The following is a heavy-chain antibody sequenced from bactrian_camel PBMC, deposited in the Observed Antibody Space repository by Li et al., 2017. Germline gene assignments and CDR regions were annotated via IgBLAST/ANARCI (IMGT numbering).Heavy chain of an antibody. D-gene: IGHD6*01. CDR3: AAGEFLSRSPPFCTVVPDIPPDFGY. CDR1: GDTSSRRC. Sequence: HVQLVESGGGSVQAGGSLRLSCAASGDTSSRRCMAWFRQAPGKEREGVANIWTADHTTYYADSAKGRFAIDQDDARNMWYLQMDNLQPEDSGLYICAAGEFLSRSPPFCTVVPDIPPDFGYWGQGTQVTVS. J-gene: IGHJ6*01. V-gene: IGHV3-2*01. CDR2: IWTADHTT.